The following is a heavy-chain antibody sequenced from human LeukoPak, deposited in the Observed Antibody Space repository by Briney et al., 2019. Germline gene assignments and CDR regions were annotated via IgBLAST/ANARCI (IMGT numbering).Heavy chain of an antibody. D-gene: IGHD3-22*01. CDR2: IYYSGST. Sequence: PSETPSLTCTVSGGSISSSSYYWGWIRQPPGKGLEWIGSIYYSGSTYYNPSLKSQVTISVDTSKNQFSLKLSSVTAADTAVYYCARQSYYYDSSGSYYYMDVWGKGTTVTVSS. V-gene: IGHV4-39*01. CDR3: ARQSYYYDSSGSYYYMDV. J-gene: IGHJ6*03. CDR1: GGSISSSSYY.